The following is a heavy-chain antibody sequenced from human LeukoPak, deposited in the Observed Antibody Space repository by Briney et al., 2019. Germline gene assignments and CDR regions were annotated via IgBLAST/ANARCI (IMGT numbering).Heavy chain of an antibody. J-gene: IGHJ4*02. CDR2: INPSGGST. D-gene: IGHD6-13*01. CDR3: ARDLGSLGIAAAGTQEDY. CDR1: GYIFTSYY. Sequence: GASVKVSCKASGYIFTSYYMHWVRQAPGQGLEWVGIINPSGGSTSYAQKFQGRVTMTRDTSTSTAYMELSRLRSDDTAVYYCARDLGSLGIAAAGTQEDYWGQGTLVTVSS. V-gene: IGHV1-46*01.